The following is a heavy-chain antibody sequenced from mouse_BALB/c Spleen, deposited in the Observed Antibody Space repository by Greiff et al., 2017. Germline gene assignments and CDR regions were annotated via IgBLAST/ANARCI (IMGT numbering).Heavy chain of an antibody. J-gene: IGHJ3*01. V-gene: IGHV1-18*01. CDR3: ARGMPFAY. Sequence: EVKLVESGPEMVKPGASVKIPCKASGYTFTDYNMDWVKQSHGKSLEWIGDINPNNGGTIYNQKFKGKATLTVDKSSSTAYMEFRSLTSEDTAVYYCARGMPFAYWGQGTLVTVSA. CDR1: GYTFTDYN. CDR2: INPNNGGT.